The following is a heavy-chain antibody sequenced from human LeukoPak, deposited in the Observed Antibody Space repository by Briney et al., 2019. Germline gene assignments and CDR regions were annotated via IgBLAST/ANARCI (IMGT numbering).Heavy chain of an antibody. V-gene: IGHV4-39*01. D-gene: IGHD3-9*01. CDR1: GYSISSSSYY. Sequence: PSETLSLTCTVSGYSISSSSYYWGWIRQPPGKGLEWIGSIYYSGSTYYNPSLKSRVTISVDTSKNQFSLKLSSVTAADTAVYYCARLYYDILTGYANWFDPWGQGTLVTVSS. CDR2: IYYSGST. CDR3: ARLYYDILTGYANWFDP. J-gene: IGHJ5*02.